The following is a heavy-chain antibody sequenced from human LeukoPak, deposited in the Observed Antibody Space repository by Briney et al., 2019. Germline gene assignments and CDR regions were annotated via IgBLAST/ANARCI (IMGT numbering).Heavy chain of an antibody. Sequence: PGGSLRLSCAASGLTFSDYYMSWIRQAPGKGLEWVSYISSSSYTNYADSVKGRFTISRDNAKNSLYLQMNSLRAEDAAVYYCARDNDGSGSYWFDYWGQGTLVTVSS. CDR3: ARDNDGSGSYWFDY. D-gene: IGHD3-10*01. V-gene: IGHV3-11*06. J-gene: IGHJ4*02. CDR2: ISSSSYT. CDR1: GLTFSDYY.